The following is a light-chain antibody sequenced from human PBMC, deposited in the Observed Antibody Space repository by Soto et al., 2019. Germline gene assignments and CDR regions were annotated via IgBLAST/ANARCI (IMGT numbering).Light chain of an antibody. Sequence: EIVLTHSPGTLSLSPWEIATLSCGASQSVSSSYLAWYQQKPGQAPRLLIYGASSRATGIPDRFSGSGSGTDFTLTISRLEPEDFAVYYCQQYGSSPPITFGQGTRLEIK. CDR1: QSVSSSY. V-gene: IGKV3-20*01. CDR2: GAS. CDR3: QQYGSSPPIT. J-gene: IGKJ5*01.